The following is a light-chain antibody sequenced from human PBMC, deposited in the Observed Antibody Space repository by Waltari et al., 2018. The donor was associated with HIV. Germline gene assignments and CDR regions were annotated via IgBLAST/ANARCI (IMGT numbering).Light chain of an antibody. CDR2: AAS. CDR3: QQSYRTPLT. Sequence: DIQMTQSPSSMSASIGGSVTITCRSSQLIVNYLNWYQQKPGQAPKLLIFAASRLHSGVPSRFIGSGSGANFTLTISGLQPEDFATYYCQQSYRTPLTFGQGTRLDIK. J-gene: IGKJ5*01. CDR1: QLIVNY. V-gene: IGKV1-39*01.